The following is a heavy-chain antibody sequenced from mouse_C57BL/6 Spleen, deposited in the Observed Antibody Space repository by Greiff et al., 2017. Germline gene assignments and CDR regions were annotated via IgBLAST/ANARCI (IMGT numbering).Heavy chain of an antibody. J-gene: IGHJ2*01. CDR1: GYTFTDYE. Sequence: QVQLQQSVAELVRPGASVTLSCKASGYTFTDYEMHWVKQTPVHGLEWIGAIDPETGGTAYNQKFKGKAILTADKSSSTAYMELRSLTSEDSAVYYCTGYGSSYEDYFDYWGQGTTLPVSS. CDR3: TGYGSSYEDYFDY. CDR2: IDPETGGT. V-gene: IGHV1-15*01. D-gene: IGHD1-1*01.